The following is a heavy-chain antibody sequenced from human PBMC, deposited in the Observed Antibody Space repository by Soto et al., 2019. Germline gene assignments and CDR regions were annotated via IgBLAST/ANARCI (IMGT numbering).Heavy chain of an antibody. CDR2: ISASGDNS. Sequence: GGSLRLSCAASGFTFSTYAMSWVRQAPGKGLEWVAGISASGDNSYYADSVKGRFTISRDNSKGTLYLQMNSLRAEDTAVYYCADGGEWSFNFVYWGQGTLVTVSS. CDR3: ADGGEWSFNFVY. V-gene: IGHV3-23*01. D-gene: IGHD3-3*01. J-gene: IGHJ4*02. CDR1: GFTFSTYA.